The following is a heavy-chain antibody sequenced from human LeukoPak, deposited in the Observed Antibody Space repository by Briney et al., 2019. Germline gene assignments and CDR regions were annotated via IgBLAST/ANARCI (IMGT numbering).Heavy chain of an antibody. CDR2: FDPEDGEI. CDR3: ATLAAAGTRFDY. J-gene: IGHJ4*02. D-gene: IGHD6-13*01. CDR1: GYTLTELS. Sequence: ASVKVSCKVSGYTLTELSMHWVRQAPGKGLEWMGGFDPEDGEIIYAQKFQGRVTMTEDTSTDTAYMELSSLRSEDTAVYYCATLAAAGTRFDYWGQGTLVTVSS. V-gene: IGHV1-24*01.